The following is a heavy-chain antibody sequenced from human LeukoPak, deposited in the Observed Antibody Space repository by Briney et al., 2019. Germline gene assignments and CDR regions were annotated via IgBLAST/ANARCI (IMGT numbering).Heavy chain of an antibody. J-gene: IGHJ4*02. CDR1: GGSFSGYY. CDR3: ARDDFWSGYPDY. CDR2: INHSGST. V-gene: IGHV4-34*01. Sequence: SETLSLTCAVYGGSFSGYYWSWIRQPPGKGLDWIGEINHSGSTNYNPSLKSRVTISVDTSKNQFSLKLSSVTAADTAVYYCARDDFWSGYPDYWGQGTLVTVSS. D-gene: IGHD3-3*01.